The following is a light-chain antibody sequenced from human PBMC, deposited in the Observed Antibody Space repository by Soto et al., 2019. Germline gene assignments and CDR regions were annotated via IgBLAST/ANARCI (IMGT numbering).Light chain of an antibody. CDR3: QVWESGRGV. J-gene: IGLJ1*01. CDR2: DDS. CDR1: NIGGKS. Sequence: SYELTQPPSVSVAPGQTARITCGGNNIGGKSVHWYQQKPGQAPVLVVYDDSDRPSGIPERFSGSNSVNTATLTISRVAAGDDAAYYCQVWESGRGVFGTGTKVTVL. V-gene: IGLV3-21*02.